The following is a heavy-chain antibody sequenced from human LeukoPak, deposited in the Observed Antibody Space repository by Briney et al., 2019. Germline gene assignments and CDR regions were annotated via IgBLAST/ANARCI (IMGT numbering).Heavy chain of an antibody. CDR1: GFTFSSYG. Sequence: GGSLRLSCAASGFTFSSYGMHWVRQAPGKGLEWVAVISYDGSNKYYADSVKGRFTISRDNSKNTLYLQMNSLRAEDTAVYYCARHSDYWGQGALVTVSS. CDR3: ARHSDY. CDR2: ISYDGSNK. J-gene: IGHJ4*02. D-gene: IGHD2-15*01. V-gene: IGHV3-30*03.